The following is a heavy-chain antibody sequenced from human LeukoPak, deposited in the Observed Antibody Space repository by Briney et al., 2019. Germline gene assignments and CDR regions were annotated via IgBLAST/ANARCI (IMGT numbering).Heavy chain of an antibody. CDR2: ISGSGGST. CDR3: AKDTTLVLDAFDI. V-gene: IGHV3-23*01. D-gene: IGHD1-1*01. Sequence: GGSLRLSCAVSGFTLSSYAMSWVRQAPGKGLEWVSGISGSGGSTYYADSVKGLFTISRDNSKNTLYLQVNSLRAEDTAVYYCAKDTTLVLDAFDIWGQGTMVTVSS. CDR1: GFTLSSYA. J-gene: IGHJ3*02.